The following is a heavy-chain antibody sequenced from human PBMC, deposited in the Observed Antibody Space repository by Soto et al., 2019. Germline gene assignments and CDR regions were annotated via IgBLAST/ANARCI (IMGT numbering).Heavy chain of an antibody. D-gene: IGHD6-25*01. V-gene: IGHV4-59*01. Sequence: SETLSLTCTVSGGSLSSYYWTWIRQSPGKGLEWIGYVYFSGNTNYNPSLKRRVTISIDTSKNQFSLGLASVTAADTAFYYCGSVRPSGYVLSWGQGTLVTVSS. CDR3: GSVRPSGYVLS. J-gene: IGHJ5*02. CDR1: GGSLSSYY. CDR2: VYFSGNT.